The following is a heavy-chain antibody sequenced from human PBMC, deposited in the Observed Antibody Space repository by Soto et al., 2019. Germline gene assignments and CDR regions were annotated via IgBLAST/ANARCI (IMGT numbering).Heavy chain of an antibody. V-gene: IGHV3-30*18. D-gene: IGHD6-13*01. CDR3: AKDAGYSSSWYVY. Sequence: PGGSLRLSCAASGFTFSSYGMHWVRQAPGKGLEWVAVISYDGSNKYYADSVKGRFTISRDNSKNTLYLQMNSLRAEDTAVYYCAKDAGYSSSWYVYWGQGTLVTVSS. CDR2: ISYDGSNK. J-gene: IGHJ4*02. CDR1: GFTFSSYG.